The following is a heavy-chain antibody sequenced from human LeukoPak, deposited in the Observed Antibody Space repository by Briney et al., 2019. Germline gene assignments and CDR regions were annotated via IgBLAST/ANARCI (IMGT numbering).Heavy chain of an antibody. CDR2: ISSDGNTA. CDR3: ARVGWSLYYFDY. J-gene: IGHJ4*02. V-gene: IGHV3-74*01. D-gene: IGHD6-19*01. CDR1: GFTLSSYW. Sequence: GGSLILSCAASGFTLSSYWMHWVRQAPGKGLVWVSRISSDGNTASYADSVKGRFTITRDNAKNTLYLQMNSLRAEDTAVYYCARVGWSLYYFDYWGQGTLVTVSS.